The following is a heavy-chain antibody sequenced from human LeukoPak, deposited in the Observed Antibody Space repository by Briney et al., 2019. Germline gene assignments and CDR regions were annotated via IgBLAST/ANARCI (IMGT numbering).Heavy chain of an antibody. J-gene: IGHJ4*02. CDR1: GITFSSYG. Sequence: GGSLRLSCAASGITFSSYGMHWVRQAPGKGLEWVAVISYDGSNKYYADSVKGRFTIPRDNSKNTLYLQMNSLRAEDTAVYYCAKIIGVQQQLVDYWGQGTLVTVSS. CDR2: ISYDGSNK. D-gene: IGHD6-13*01. V-gene: IGHV3-30*18. CDR3: AKIIGVQQQLVDY.